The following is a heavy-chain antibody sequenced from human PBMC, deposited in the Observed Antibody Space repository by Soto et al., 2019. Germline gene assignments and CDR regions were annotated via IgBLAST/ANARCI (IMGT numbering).Heavy chain of an antibody. D-gene: IGHD6-13*01. J-gene: IGHJ4*02. CDR3: AKDLRPYSSSWYNSDY. CDR1: GFTFSSYA. Sequence: PGGSLRLSCAASGFTFSSYAMSWVRQAPGKGLEWVSAISGSGGSTYYADSVKGRFTISRDNSKNTLYLQMNSLRAEDTAVYYCAKDLRPYSSSWYNSDYWGQGTLVTVSS. V-gene: IGHV3-23*01. CDR2: ISGSGGST.